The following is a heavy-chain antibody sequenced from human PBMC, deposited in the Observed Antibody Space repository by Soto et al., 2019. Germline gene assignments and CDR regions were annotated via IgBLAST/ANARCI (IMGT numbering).Heavy chain of an antibody. V-gene: IGHV1-18*01. CDR1: GYTFTSYG. J-gene: IGHJ6*03. D-gene: IGHD3-3*01. CDR3: ARAPQNATYYDFWSGYYRNYYYYMDV. Sequence: QVQLVQSGAEVKKPGASVKVSCKASGYTFTSYGISWVRQAPGQGLEWMGWISAYNGNTNYAQKLQGRVTMTTDTPTSTAYMELRSLRSDDTAVYYCARAPQNATYYDFWSGYYRNYYYYMDVWGKGTTVTVSS. CDR2: ISAYNGNT.